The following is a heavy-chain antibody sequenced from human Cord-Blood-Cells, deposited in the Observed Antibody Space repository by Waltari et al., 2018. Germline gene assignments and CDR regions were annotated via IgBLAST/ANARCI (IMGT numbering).Heavy chain of an antibody. V-gene: IGHV1-8*01. CDR2: MNPNSGNT. CDR3: ARGARGGAAAGTDY. Sequence: QAQLVQSGAEEKKPGASVKVSCTASGYTFPSYDINWVRHATGQAFEWMGWMNPNSGNTGYAQKFQGRVTMTRNTSISTAYMELSSLRSEDTAVYYCARGARGGAAAGTDYWGQGTLVTVSS. D-gene: IGHD6-13*01. CDR1: GYTFPSYD. J-gene: IGHJ4*02.